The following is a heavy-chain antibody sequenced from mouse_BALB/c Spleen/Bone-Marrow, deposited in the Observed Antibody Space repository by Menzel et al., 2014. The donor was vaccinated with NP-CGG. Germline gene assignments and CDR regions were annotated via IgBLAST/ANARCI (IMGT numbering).Heavy chain of an antibody. V-gene: IGHV1S126*01. D-gene: IGHD1-2*01. CDR3: ARDGITTATYYYTMDY. J-gene: IGHJ4*01. CDR1: GYSFTSYW. Sequence: QVQLQQSGPQLVRPGASVKISCKASGYSFTSYWMHWVKQRPGQGLEWIGMIDPSDSETRLNQKFKDKATLTVDKSSSTAYMQLSSPRSEDSAVYYCARDGITTATYYYTMDYWGQGTSVTVSS. CDR2: IDPSDSET.